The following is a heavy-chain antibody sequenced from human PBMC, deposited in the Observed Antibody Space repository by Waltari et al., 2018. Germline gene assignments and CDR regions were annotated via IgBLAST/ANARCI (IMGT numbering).Heavy chain of an antibody. CDR1: GFTYNNYW. Sequence: EVQLVESGGGLVQPGGSLRLCCGASGFTYNNYWMSWVRQAPGKGLEWVANIKEDGSDKHYVESVKGRFTISRDNAKNSLYLQMNSLRAEDTAVYYCARDAMRDGDFDYWGQGALVTVSS. CDR2: IKEDGSDK. D-gene: IGHD3-3*01. J-gene: IGHJ4*02. V-gene: IGHV3-7*01. CDR3: ARDAMRDGDFDY.